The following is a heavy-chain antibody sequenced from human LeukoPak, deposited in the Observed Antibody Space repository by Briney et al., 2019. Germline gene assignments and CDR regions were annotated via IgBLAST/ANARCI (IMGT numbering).Heavy chain of an antibody. Sequence: GGSLRLSCTASGFTFGDYSLSWVRQAPEKGLEWVGFIRRKGYGGTTEYAPSVKGRLIISRDDSKSTAYLQMNSLKTEDTAVYYCTRDHDFWSGPFDVWGKGTTVTVSS. CDR2: IRRKGYGGTT. CDR3: TRDHDFWSGPFDV. J-gene: IGHJ6*04. CDR1: GFTFGDYS. V-gene: IGHV3-49*04. D-gene: IGHD3-3*01.